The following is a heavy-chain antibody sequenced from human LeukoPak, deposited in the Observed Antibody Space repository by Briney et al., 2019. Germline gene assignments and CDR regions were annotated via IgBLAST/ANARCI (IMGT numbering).Heavy chain of an antibody. CDR2: INPHSGVT. V-gene: IGHV1-2*02. J-gene: IGHJ4*02. CDR3: VREGITKAFDL. D-gene: IGHD1-14*01. Sequence: ASVKVSCKASGFTFTDYYMHWVRLAPGQGLEWMGYINPHSGVTSFPQKFRGRVTLTTDTSISAAYMELSSPISDDTAMYYCVREGITKAFDLWGQGALVTVSS. CDR1: GFTFTDYY.